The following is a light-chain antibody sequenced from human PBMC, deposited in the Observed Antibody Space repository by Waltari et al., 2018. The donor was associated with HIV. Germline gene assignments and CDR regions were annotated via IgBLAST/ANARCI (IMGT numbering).Light chain of an antibody. V-gene: IGKV3-15*01. CDR1: QSVSSN. Sequence: IVMTQSPATLSVSPGERTTLSCRASQSVSSNLAWYQQKPGQAPRLLIYGASTRATGIPARFSGSGSGTEFTLTISSLQSEDFAVYYCQQYNKWPSLTFGGGTKVEIK. J-gene: IGKJ4*01. CDR3: QQYNKWPSLT. CDR2: GAS.